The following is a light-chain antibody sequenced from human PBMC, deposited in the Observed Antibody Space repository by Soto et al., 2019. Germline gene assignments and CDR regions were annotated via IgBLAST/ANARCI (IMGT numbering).Light chain of an antibody. J-gene: IGLJ3*02. CDR3: SSPTRSSTLEV. Sequence: QSALTQPASVSGSPGQSITISCTGASSDVADYNYVSWYQHLPGKAPKVMIYEVNVRPSGISSRFSGSLSGNTASLTISGLQAEDEAVYYCSSPTRSSTLEVFGGGTKLTVL. CDR1: SSDVADYNY. V-gene: IGLV2-14*01. CDR2: EVN.